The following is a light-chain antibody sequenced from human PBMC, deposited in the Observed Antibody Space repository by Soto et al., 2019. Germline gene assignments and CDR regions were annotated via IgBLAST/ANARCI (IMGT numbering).Light chain of an antibody. Sequence: DIQMTQSPSTLSASVGDRVTITCRASQSISTYLAWYQQKPGKAPKLLIYQASSLTSGVPSRFSGGGSGTDFTLTISSLQPDDSATYYCQHYNTYAWTFGLGTRVE. CDR3: QHYNTYAWT. CDR1: QSISTY. V-gene: IGKV1-5*03. J-gene: IGKJ1*01. CDR2: QAS.